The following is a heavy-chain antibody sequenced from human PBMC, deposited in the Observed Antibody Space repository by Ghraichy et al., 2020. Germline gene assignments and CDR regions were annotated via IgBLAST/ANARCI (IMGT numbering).Heavy chain of an antibody. J-gene: IGHJ4*02. Sequence: GESLNISCSASGFTFSNFYMYWVRQAPGKGLQFVSAISINGGTTSYADSVQGRFTISRDNSKNTLYLQMSSLRAEDTAVYYCVKGRGIYWGQGTLVTVSS. CDR1: GFTFSNFY. CDR2: ISINGGTT. CDR3: VKGRGIY. D-gene: IGHD1-14*01. V-gene: IGHV3-64D*06.